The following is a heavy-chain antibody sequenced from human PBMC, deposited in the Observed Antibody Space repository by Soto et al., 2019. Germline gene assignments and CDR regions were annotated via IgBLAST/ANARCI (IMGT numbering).Heavy chain of an antibody. CDR2: IYYSGST. CDR1: GGSISSGDYY. CDR3: ARVRVTVTIDYYYYGMDV. Sequence: SETLSLTCTVSGGSISSGDYYWSWIRQPPGKGLEWIGYIYYSGSTYYNPSLKSRVTISVDTSKNQFSLKLSSVTAADTAVYYCARVRVTVTIDYYYYGMDVWGQGTTVTVSS. D-gene: IGHD4-17*01. V-gene: IGHV4-30-4*01. J-gene: IGHJ6*02.